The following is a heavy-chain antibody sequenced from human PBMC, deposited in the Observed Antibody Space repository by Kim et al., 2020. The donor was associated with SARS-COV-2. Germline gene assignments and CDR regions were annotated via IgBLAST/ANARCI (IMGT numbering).Heavy chain of an antibody. CDR1: GDSISSRYY. D-gene: IGHD6-6*01. Sequence: SETLSLTCTVSGDSISSRYYWAWIRQSPGTGLEWIGSMYYSGSTYRNPSLKSRVTISVDTSKNHFSLSVTSVTAADTAVYYCARHVTYSSSTGWFDPWGQGTLVTVSS. J-gene: IGHJ5*02. CDR2: MYYSGST. CDR3: ARHVTYSSSTGWFDP. V-gene: IGHV4-39*01.